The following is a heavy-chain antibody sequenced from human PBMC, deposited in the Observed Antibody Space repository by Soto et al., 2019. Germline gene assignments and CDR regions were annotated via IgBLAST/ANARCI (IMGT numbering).Heavy chain of an antibody. CDR3: ARVERGTATTVVDAFDI. V-gene: IGHV4-34*01. J-gene: IGHJ3*02. D-gene: IGHD1-1*01. CDR2: MSHSGGT. CDR1: GGFVTSGSYY. Sequence: QVQLQQWGAGLLKPAETLSLTCAVYGGFVTSGSYYWSWIRQPPGKGLEWIGEMSHSGGTHFNSSLKSRVTISVDTSKNQFTLKMSSVTAADTALSYCARVERGTATTVVDAFDIWGPGTMVTVSS.